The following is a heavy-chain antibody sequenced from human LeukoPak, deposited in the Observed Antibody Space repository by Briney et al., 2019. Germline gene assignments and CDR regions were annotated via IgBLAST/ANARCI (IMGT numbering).Heavy chain of an antibody. D-gene: IGHD1-1*01. J-gene: IGHJ4*02. Sequence: PSETLSLTCTVSGGSISSDSDYWRWIRQPAGKGLEWIGRIYSGSTDYNPSLRSRLTISVDTSKNQFSLKLSSVTAADTAVYDCARGRVSGTTLYFDYWGQGTLFTVSS. CDR2: IYSGST. V-gene: IGHV4-61*02. CDR3: ARGRVSGTTLYFDY. CDR1: GGSISSDSDY.